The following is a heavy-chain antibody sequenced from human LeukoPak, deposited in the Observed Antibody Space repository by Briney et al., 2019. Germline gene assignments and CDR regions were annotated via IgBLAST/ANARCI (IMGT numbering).Heavy chain of an antibody. Sequence: PSETLSLTCAVSGYSIRIGDYWGWIRQSPGKGLEWIRSIYHSGSTHYNPSLKSRVTISVDTSKNQFSLMLSSVTAADTAVYYCARNRSLTTTPGFDHWGQGTLVTVSS. CDR1: GYSIRIGDY. CDR2: IYHSGST. CDR3: ARNRSLTTTPGFDH. J-gene: IGHJ4*02. V-gene: IGHV4-38-2*01. D-gene: IGHD4-11*01.